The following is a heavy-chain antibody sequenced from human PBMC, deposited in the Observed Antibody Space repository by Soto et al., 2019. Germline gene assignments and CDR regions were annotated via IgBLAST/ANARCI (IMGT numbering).Heavy chain of an antibody. CDR1: GGTFSSYT. D-gene: IGHD4-4*01. CDR2: IIPILGIA. V-gene: IGHV1-69*02. Sequence: QVQLVQSGAEVKKPGSSVKVSCKASGGTFSSYTISWVRQAPGQGLEWMGRIIPILGIANYAQKFQGRVTITADKSTSTAYMELSSLRSEDTAVYYCATRLQGVQYYYYYMDVWGKGTTVTVSS. CDR3: ATRLQGVQYYYYYMDV. J-gene: IGHJ6*03.